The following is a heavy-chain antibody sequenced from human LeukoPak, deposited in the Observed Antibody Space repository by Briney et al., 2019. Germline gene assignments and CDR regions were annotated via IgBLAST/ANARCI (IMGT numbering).Heavy chain of an antibody. CDR2: ISSSSSTI. CDR1: GFTFSSYS. D-gene: IGHD6-13*01. J-gene: IGHJ6*02. CDR3: ARDLKAAGFSYYGMDV. V-gene: IGHV3-48*01. Sequence: PGGSLRLSCAASGFTFSSYSMNWVRQAPGKGLEWVSYISSSSSTIYYADSVKGRFTISRDNSKNTLYLQMNSLRAEDTAVYYCARDLKAAGFSYYGMDVWGQGTTVTVSS.